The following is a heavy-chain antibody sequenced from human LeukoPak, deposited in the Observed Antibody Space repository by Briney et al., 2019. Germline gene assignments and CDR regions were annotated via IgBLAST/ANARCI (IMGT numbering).Heavy chain of an antibody. CDR2: IIPILGIA. D-gene: IGHD6-13*01. V-gene: IGHV1-69*04. Sequence: ASVKVSCKASGGTFSSYAISWVRQAPGQGLEWMGRIIPILGIANYAQKFQGRVTITADKSTSTAYMELSSLRSEDTAVYYCAREGFHLAAPYRDYWGQGTLVTVSS. J-gene: IGHJ4*02. CDR1: GGTFSSYA. CDR3: AREGFHLAAPYRDY.